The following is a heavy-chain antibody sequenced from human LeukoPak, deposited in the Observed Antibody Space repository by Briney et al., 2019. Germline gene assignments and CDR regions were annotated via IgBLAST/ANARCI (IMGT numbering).Heavy chain of an antibody. J-gene: IGHJ4*02. D-gene: IGHD4-17*01. CDR3: ARDPRDYGYFDY. CDR2: ISSSNSII. V-gene: IGHV3-48*02. CDR1: GFTVSSNF. Sequence: PGGSLRLSCAASGFTVSSNFMNWVRQAPGKGLEWVSYISSSNSIIYYADSVKGRFTISRDNAKNSLYLQMNSLRDEDTAVYYCARDPRDYGYFDYWGQGTLVTVSS.